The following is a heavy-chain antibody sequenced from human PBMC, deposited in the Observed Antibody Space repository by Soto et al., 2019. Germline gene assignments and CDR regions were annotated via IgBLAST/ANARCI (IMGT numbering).Heavy chain of an antibody. CDR2: IYSGGST. Sequence: EVQLVESGGGLIQPGGSLRLSCAASGFTVSSNYMSWVRQAPGKGLEWVSVIYSGGSTYYADSVKGRFTISRDNSKNTLYLQMNSLRAEDTAVYYCARDYGGNLDAFDIWGQGTMVTVSS. CDR3: ARDYGGNLDAFDI. J-gene: IGHJ3*02. CDR1: GFTVSSNY. D-gene: IGHD4-17*01. V-gene: IGHV3-53*01.